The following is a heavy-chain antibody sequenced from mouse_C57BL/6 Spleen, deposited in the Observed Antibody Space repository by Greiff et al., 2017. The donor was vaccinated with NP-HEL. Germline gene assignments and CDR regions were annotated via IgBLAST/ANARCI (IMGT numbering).Heavy chain of an antibody. CDR1: GYTFTSYW. CDR3: ASRTAVVRSYFDD. D-gene: IGHD1-1*01. Sequence: QVQLQQSGAELVKPGASVKLSCKASGYTFTSYWMHWVKQRPGQGLEWIGMIHPNSGSTNYNQKFKSKATLTVDKSSSTAYMQLSSLTSEDSAVYYCASRTAVVRSYFDDWGKGTTLTVSS. V-gene: IGHV1-64*01. J-gene: IGHJ2*01. CDR2: IHPNSGST.